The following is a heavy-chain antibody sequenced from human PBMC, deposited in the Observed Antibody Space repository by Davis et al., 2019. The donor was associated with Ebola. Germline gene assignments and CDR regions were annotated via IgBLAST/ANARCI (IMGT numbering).Heavy chain of an antibody. CDR2: IYYSGST. V-gene: IGHV4-59*08. Sequence: SETLSLTCTVSGGSISSYYWSWIRQPPGKGLEWIGYIYYSGSTNYNPSLKSRVTISVDTSKNQFSLKLNSVTAADTAVYYCARQGYYDSGSYYYFGYWGQGTLVTVSS. CDR3: ARQGYYDSGSYYYFGY. J-gene: IGHJ4*02. CDR1: GGSISSYY. D-gene: IGHD3-10*01.